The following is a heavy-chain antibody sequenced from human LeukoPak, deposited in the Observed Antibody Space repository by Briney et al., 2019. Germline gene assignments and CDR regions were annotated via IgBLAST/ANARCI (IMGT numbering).Heavy chain of an antibody. V-gene: IGHV3-23*01. D-gene: IGHD4-17*01. Sequence: GGSLRLSCAASGFTFSSYAMSWVRQAPGKGLEWVSIIHAGGTIFYADSVKGRFTISRDTPTNTLYLQMNNLRAEDTAVYYCARAPTVTSNFDSWGQGTLVTVSS. CDR1: GFTFSSYA. J-gene: IGHJ4*02. CDR2: IHAGGTI. CDR3: ARAPTVTSNFDS.